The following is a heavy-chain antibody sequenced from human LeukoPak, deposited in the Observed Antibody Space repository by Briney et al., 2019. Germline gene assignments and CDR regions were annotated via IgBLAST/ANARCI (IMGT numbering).Heavy chain of an antibody. Sequence: GGSLRLSCAASGFTFSSYSMNWVRQAPGKGLEWVSSISSSSYIYYADSVKGRFTISRDNAKNSLYLQMNSLRAEDTAVYYCARESIAAIYGMDVWGQGTTVTVSS. CDR2: ISSSSYI. J-gene: IGHJ6*02. CDR3: ARESIAAIYGMDV. D-gene: IGHD6-6*01. CDR1: GFTFSSYS. V-gene: IGHV3-21*01.